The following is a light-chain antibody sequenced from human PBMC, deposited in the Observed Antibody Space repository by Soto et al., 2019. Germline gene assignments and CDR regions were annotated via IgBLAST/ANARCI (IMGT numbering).Light chain of an antibody. CDR3: LHDALFPYS. V-gene: IGKV1-6*01. Sequence: IQMTQSPSSLSASVGDTVTFTCRASQAIRKDLGWFQQRPGKPPKLLIYGISILQTGVPSRFSGSGSGPDFTLTISCLQPEDFATYYCLHDALFPYSFGQGTRLEI. J-gene: IGKJ2*03. CDR2: GIS. CDR1: QAIRKD.